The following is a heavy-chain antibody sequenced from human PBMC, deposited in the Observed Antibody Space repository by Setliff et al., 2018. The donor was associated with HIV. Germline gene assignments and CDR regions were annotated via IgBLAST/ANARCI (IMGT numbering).Heavy chain of an antibody. D-gene: IGHD3-10*01. V-gene: IGHV1-18*01. CDR2: INVYSGDT. J-gene: IGHJ4*02. CDR1: GYPFNNFG. Sequence: ASVKVSCKASGYPFNNFGISWVRQAPGQGLEWLAWINVYSGDTNFAQRFQGRVTMTRDASTGTAYMELRNLRSDDTAVYYCAADRTQTGISMVRGRLTDPARYPLDYWGPGTLVTVSS. CDR3: AADRTQTGISMVRGRLTDPARYPLDY.